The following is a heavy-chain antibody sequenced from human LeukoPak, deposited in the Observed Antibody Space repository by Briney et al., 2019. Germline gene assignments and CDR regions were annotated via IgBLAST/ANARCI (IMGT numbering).Heavy chain of an antibody. Sequence: SETLSLTCAVYGGSFSGYYWSWIRQPPGKGLEWIGEINHSGSTNYNPSLKSRVTISVDTSKNQFSLKLSSVTAADTAVYYCARARGSTSFYYYYYGMDVWGQGTTVTVSS. CDR2: INHSGST. J-gene: IGHJ6*02. CDR3: ARARGSTSFYYYYYGMDV. D-gene: IGHD2-2*01. CDR1: GGSFSGYY. V-gene: IGHV4-34*01.